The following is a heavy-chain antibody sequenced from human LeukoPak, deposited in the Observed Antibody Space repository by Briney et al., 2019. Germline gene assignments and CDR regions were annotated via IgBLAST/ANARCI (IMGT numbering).Heavy chain of an antibody. CDR2: FDYTGST. D-gene: IGHD1-26*01. Sequence: SETLSLTCTVSGGSISSSSFYWGWIRQPPGKGLEWIGSFDYTGSTYYNPSLKSRVTISVDTSKNQFSLRLSSVTAADTAFYYCVRPGIVGATAFDYWGQGTLVTVSS. J-gene: IGHJ4*02. CDR3: VRPGIVGATAFDY. V-gene: IGHV4-39*01. CDR1: GGSISSSSFY.